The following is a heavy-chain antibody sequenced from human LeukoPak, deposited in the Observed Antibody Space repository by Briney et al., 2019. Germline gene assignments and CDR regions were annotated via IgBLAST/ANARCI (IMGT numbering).Heavy chain of an antibody. CDR3: ARDAEQIFDY. CDR2: INTNTGNP. CDR1: GYTFTIYA. J-gene: IGHJ4*02. V-gene: IGHV7-4-1*02. D-gene: IGHD1/OR15-1a*01. Sequence: ASVKVSCKASGYTFTIYAMNWVRQAPGQGLEWMGWINTNTGNPTYARGFAGRFVFSLDTSVSTTYLQISSLETEDTAVYYCARDAEQIFDYWGQGTLVTVSS.